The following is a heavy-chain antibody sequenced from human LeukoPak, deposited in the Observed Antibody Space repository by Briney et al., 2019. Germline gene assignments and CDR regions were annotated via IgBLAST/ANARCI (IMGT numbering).Heavy chain of an antibody. CDR2: TNPNSGGT. CDR3: ASSRSRAAYYYDSSGHDAFDI. Sequence: GASVTVSCMGSGSTFTGYYMHWVRQAPGQGREWKGWTNPNSGGTNHGQKFEGRLTMSRDPSINTAYIELSRLRSDDTAVYYCASSRSRAAYYYDSSGHDAFDIWGQGTMVTVSS. V-gene: IGHV1-2*02. CDR1: GSTFTGYY. J-gene: IGHJ3*02. D-gene: IGHD3-22*01.